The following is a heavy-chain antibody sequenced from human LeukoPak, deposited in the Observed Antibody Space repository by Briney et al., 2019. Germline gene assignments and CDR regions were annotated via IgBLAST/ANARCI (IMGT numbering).Heavy chain of an antibody. J-gene: IGHJ5*01. CDR3: ARVGASGWFAY. CDR2: ISYDGTGT. Sequence: GGSLRLSCAASGFTFSSYAIHWVRRAPGKGLEYVSGISYDGTGTYYANSVKGRFTISRDNSRNTLYLQMGSLRAKDMAVYYCARVGASGWFAYWGQGTLVTVSS. D-gene: IGHD6-19*01. CDR1: GFTFSSYA. V-gene: IGHV3-64*01.